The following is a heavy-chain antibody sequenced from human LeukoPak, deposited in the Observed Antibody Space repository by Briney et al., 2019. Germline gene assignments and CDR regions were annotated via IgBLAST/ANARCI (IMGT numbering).Heavy chain of an antibody. J-gene: IGHJ4*02. CDR3: ARDWSLDY. Sequence: SQTLSLTCTVSGGSISSGGYYWSWIRQHPGKGLEWIGYIYYSGSTSYNPSLKSRATISVDTSKNQFSLKLNSVTAADTAVYHCARDWSLDYWGQGTLVTVSS. D-gene: IGHD3-3*01. V-gene: IGHV4-31*03. CDR2: IYYSGST. CDR1: GGSISSGGYY.